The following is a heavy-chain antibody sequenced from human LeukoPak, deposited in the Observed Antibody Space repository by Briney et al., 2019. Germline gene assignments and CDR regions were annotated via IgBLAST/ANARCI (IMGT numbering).Heavy chain of an antibody. D-gene: IGHD2-8*01. CDR2: IKQDESEK. Sequence: GGSLRLSCVASGFTFSSYWMNWVRQAPGKGLEWVANIKQDESEKYYVDSVKGRFTISRDNAKNSLYLQMNSLRAEDTALCYCARGYGQWAYWGQGTLVTASS. V-gene: IGHV3-7*01. CDR1: GFTFSSYW. CDR3: ARGYGQWAY. J-gene: IGHJ4*02.